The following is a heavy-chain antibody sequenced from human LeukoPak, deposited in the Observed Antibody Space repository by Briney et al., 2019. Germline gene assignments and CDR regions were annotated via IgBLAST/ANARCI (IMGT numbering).Heavy chain of an antibody. CDR2: IYYSGST. J-gene: IGHJ4*02. V-gene: IGHV4-59*01. CDR3: ARGYCSGGSCYFDY. CDR1: GGSISSYY. D-gene: IGHD2-15*01. Sequence: SETLSLTCTVSGGSISSYYWSWIRKPPGKGLEWIGYIYYSGSTNYNPSLKSRVTISVDTSKNQFSLKLSSVTAADTAVYYCARGYCSGGSCYFDYWGQGTLVTVSS.